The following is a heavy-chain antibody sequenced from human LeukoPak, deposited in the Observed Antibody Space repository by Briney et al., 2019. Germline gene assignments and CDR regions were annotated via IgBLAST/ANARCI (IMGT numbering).Heavy chain of an antibody. V-gene: IGHV4-34*01. CDR2: INQSGVA. CDR1: GGSFSRYS. D-gene: IGHD6-19*01. Sequence: SETLSLTCAVYGGSFSRYSWSWVRQPPGKGLEWIGEINQSGVANYNPSLKSRLTISIDTSKNQFSLKLNSVTAADTAVYYCARGPAVASRGLSVWGQGSLITVSS. J-gene: IGHJ4*02. CDR3: ARGPAVASRGLSV.